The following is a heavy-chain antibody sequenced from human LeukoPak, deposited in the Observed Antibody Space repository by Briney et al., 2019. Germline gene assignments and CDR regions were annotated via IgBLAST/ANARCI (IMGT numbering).Heavy chain of an antibody. CDR2: IYYSGST. J-gene: IGHJ4*02. CDR1: AGSISSYY. Sequence: SETLSLTCTVYAGSISSYYWRWIRQPPGKGLEWIGYIYYSGSTNYNPSLKSRVTTSVDTSKNQFSLKLSSVTAADTAVYYCARRRGYCSGGSCYFYFDYWGQGTLVTVSS. V-gene: IGHV4-59*08. D-gene: IGHD2-15*01. CDR3: ARRRGYCSGGSCYFYFDY.